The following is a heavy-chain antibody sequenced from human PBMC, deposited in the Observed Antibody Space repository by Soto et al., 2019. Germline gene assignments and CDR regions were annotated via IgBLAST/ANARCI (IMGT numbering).Heavy chain of an antibody. CDR3: ARGFWGWPSDQLDAFDI. CDR2: IKQDGSEK. J-gene: IGHJ3*02. V-gene: IGHV3-7*01. Sequence: GGSLRLSCAASGFTFSSYWMSWVRQAPGKGLEWVANIKQDGSEKYYVDSVKGRFTISRDNAKNSLYLQMNSLRAEDTAVYYCARGFWGWPSDQLDAFDIWGQGTMVTVSS. CDR1: GFTFSSYW. D-gene: IGHD3-16*01.